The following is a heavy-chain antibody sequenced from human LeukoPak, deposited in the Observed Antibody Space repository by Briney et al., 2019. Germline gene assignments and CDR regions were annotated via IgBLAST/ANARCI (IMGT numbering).Heavy chain of an antibody. V-gene: IGHV3-53*01. CDR1: GFTVSSNY. D-gene: IGHD3-16*01. CDR2: IYSGGST. J-gene: IGHJ4*02. CDR3: ARGLILDY. Sequence: GGSLRLSCAASGFTVSSNYMSWVRQAPGKGLEWASGIYSGGSTYYADSVKGRFTISRDNTKNTLYLQMNSLRAEDTAVYYCARGLILDYWGQGTLVTVSS.